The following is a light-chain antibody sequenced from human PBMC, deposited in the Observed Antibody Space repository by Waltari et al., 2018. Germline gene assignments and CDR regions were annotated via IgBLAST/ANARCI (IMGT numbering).Light chain of an antibody. V-gene: IGLV2-11*01. CDR2: DVV. CDR3: CSYAGSYTFV. CDR1: SSAVGIYNF. J-gene: IGLJ7*01. Sequence: QSALTQPRSVSGSPGQSVTIPCSGTSSAVGIYNFVSWYQQHPGNAPKLLIYDVVKRPSGVPDRFSGSKSGNTASLTISGLQTEDEADYYCCSYAGSYTFVFGGGTQLTVL.